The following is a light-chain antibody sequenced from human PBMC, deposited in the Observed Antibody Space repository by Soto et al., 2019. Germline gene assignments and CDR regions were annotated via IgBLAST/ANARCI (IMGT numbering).Light chain of an antibody. CDR1: SSDVGGYDY. CDR3: CSFGCKYRVLV. V-gene: IGLV2-11*01. CDR2: DVS. J-gene: IGLJ3*02. Sequence: QSALTQPRSVSGSPGQSVTISCSGTSSDVGGYDYVSWYQQHPGNAPKLMIYDVSERPSGVPDRFSGSKSGNTASLTISGRRAVDEAEYCGCSFGCKYRVLVVGVGILLPVL.